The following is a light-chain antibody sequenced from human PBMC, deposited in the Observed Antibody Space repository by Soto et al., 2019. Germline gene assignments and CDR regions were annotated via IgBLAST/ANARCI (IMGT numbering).Light chain of an antibody. CDR1: SPNIGAGYA. V-gene: IGLV1-40*01. CDR2: GNS. Sequence: QSVLTQPPSVSGAPGQGVTISCAGSSPNIGAGYAVNWYQQLPGTAPKLLISGNSTRPSGVPDRFSGSKSGTSASLAITGLQAEDEADYFCQSYDSSLRDWVFGGGTQLTVL. CDR3: QSYDSSLRDWV. J-gene: IGLJ3*02.